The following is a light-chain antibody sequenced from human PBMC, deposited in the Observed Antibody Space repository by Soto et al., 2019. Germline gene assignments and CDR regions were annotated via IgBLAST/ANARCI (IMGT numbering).Light chain of an antibody. Sequence: DLQMTQSPSSLPASVGDRVTLTCRASQSISTYLNWYQQKPGKPPKLIIYAESSLQSGVTSRLSGSGSGTDFTLTISSLQPEDFATYYCRQSYTIQYTFGQGTKLEIK. V-gene: IGKV1-39*01. CDR2: AES. J-gene: IGKJ2*01. CDR3: RQSYTIQYT. CDR1: QSISTY.